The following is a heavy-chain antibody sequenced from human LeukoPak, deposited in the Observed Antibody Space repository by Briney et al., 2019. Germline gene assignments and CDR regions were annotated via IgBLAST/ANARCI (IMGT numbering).Heavy chain of an antibody. CDR2: IYPGDSDT. J-gene: IGHJ3*02. Sequence: GESLKISCQGSGYSFTTYWIGWVRQMPGKGLEWMGIIYPGDSDTRDSPSLQGQVTISADKSISTAYLQWSSLKASDTAMYYCARRSIHYGGDCPDDGFDIWGQGTMVTVSS. V-gene: IGHV5-51*01. CDR1: GYSFTTYW. D-gene: IGHD2-21*02. CDR3: ARRSIHYGGDCPDDGFDI.